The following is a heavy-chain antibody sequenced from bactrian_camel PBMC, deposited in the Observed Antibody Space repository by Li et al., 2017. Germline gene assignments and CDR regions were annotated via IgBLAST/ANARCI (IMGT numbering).Heavy chain of an antibody. J-gene: IGHJ6*01. CDR3: VQDGGASDFGY. CDR2: ISNGGIT. D-gene: IGHD1*01. Sequence: DVQLVESGGGSVQAGGSLRLSCAASIDTYRCMGWFRQAPGKGLEWVSSISNGGITLYADSVKGRFTISRDNAKNTLYLQLNSLKTEDTAMYYCVQDGGASDFGYWGQGTQVTVS. V-gene: IGHV3S40*01. CDR1: IDTYRC.